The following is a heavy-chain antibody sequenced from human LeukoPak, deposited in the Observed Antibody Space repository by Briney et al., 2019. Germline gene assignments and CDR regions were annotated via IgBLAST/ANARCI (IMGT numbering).Heavy chain of an antibody. J-gene: IGHJ4*02. Sequence: GGSLRLSCAASGFTFSSYSMNWVRQAPGKGLEWVSAISGSGGSTYYADSVKGRFTISRDNSKNTLYLQMNSLRAEDTAVYYCAKDLTGDYYGYISGGGQGTLVTVSS. D-gene: IGHD3-10*01. CDR3: AKDLTGDYYGYISG. CDR2: ISGSGGST. CDR1: GFTFSSYS. V-gene: IGHV3-23*01.